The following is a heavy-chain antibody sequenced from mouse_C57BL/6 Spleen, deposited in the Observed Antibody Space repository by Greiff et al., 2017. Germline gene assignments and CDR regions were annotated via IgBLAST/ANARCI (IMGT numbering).Heavy chain of an antibody. J-gene: IGHJ2*01. CDR3: ARGANWDGGFDY. V-gene: IGHV5-6*01. CDR2: ISSGGSYT. D-gene: IGHD4-1*01. CDR1: GFTFSSYG. Sequence: EVHLVESGGDLVKPGGSLKLSCAASGFTFSSYGMSWVRQTPDKRLEWVATISSGGSYTYYPDSVKGRFTISRDNAKNTLYLQMSSLKSEDTAMYYCARGANWDGGFDYWGQGTTLTVSS.